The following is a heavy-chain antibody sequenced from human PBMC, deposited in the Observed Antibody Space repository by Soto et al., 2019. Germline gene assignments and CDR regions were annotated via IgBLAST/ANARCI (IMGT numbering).Heavy chain of an antibody. Sequence: QVQLVQSGAEVKKPGASVKVSCKASGYTFTGYYMHWVRQAPGQGLEWMGWINPNSGGTNYAQKFQGRVTMTRDTSISTAYMELSRLGSDDTAVYYCARQPRYYYDSSGYDYWGQGTLVTVSS. D-gene: IGHD3-22*01. V-gene: IGHV1-2*02. CDR2: INPNSGGT. J-gene: IGHJ4*02. CDR1: GYTFTGYY. CDR3: ARQPRYYYDSSGYDY.